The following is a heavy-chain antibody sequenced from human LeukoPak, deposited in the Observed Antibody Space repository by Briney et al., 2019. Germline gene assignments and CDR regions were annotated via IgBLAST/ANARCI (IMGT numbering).Heavy chain of an antibody. CDR1: GHTFTTYY. J-gene: IGHJ4*02. V-gene: IGHV1-46*01. D-gene: IGHD6-19*01. CDR2: INPSGDGT. Sequence: ASVKVSCKASGHTFTTYYVHLVRQAPGQGLEWMGVINPSGDGTNYPQKFQGRATMTRNTSISTAYMELSSLRSEDTAVYHCARVSGWYPDYWGQGTLVTVSS. CDR3: ARVSGWYPDY.